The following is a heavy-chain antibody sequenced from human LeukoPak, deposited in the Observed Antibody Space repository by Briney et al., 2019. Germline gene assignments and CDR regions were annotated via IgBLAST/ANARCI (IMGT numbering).Heavy chain of an antibody. Sequence: GGSLRLSCAASGFTFSSYWMSWVRQAPGKGLEWVANIKQDGSEKYHVDSVKGRFTISRDNAKNSLYLQMNSLRAEDTAVYYCARLEYSSSGAFDIWGQGTMVTVSS. J-gene: IGHJ3*02. CDR2: IKQDGSEK. D-gene: IGHD6-6*01. CDR1: GFTFSSYW. V-gene: IGHV3-7*01. CDR3: ARLEYSSSGAFDI.